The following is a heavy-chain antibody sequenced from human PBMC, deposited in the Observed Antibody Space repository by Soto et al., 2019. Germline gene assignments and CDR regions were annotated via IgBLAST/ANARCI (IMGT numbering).Heavy chain of an antibody. D-gene: IGHD6-19*01. J-gene: IGHJ4*02. CDR3: ATSSDWSPLLDY. CDR2: INPNGGGT. V-gene: IGHV1-2*02. Sequence: ASVKVSCKASEYTFTGYYLHWVLQAPGQRLEWMGWINPNGGGTIYAQKFQGRLTMTRDASITTAYMELSRLSSDDTAFYYCATSSDWSPLLDYWGQGTLVTVS. CDR1: EYTFTGYY.